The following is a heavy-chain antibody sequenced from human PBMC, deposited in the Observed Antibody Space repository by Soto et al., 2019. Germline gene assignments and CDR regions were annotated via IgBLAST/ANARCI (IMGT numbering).Heavy chain of an antibody. CDR3: ARRRYYDSSGYDY. D-gene: IGHD3-22*01. V-gene: IGHV5-10-1*01. J-gene: IGHJ4*02. Sequence: PGESLKISCKGSGYSFTSYWISWVRQMPGKGLEWMGRIDPSDSYTNYSPSFQGHVTISADKSTSTAYLQWSSLKASDTAMYYCARRRYYDSSGYDYWGQGTLVTVSS. CDR1: GYSFTSYW. CDR2: IDPSDSYT.